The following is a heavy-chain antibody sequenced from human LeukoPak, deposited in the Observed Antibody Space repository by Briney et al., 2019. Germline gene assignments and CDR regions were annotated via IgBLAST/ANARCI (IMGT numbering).Heavy chain of an antibody. CDR2: ISRNSGSI. J-gene: IGHJ4*02. CDR3: AKDIGGYGRFLFDY. V-gene: IGHV3-9*01. CDR1: GFTFDDYA. Sequence: GGSLRLSCAASGFTFDDYAMHWVRQAPGKGLEWVSGISRNSGSIGYADSVKGRFTISRDNAKNSLYLQMNSLRAEDTALYYCAKDIGGYGRFLFDYWGQGTLVTVSS. D-gene: IGHD5-12*01.